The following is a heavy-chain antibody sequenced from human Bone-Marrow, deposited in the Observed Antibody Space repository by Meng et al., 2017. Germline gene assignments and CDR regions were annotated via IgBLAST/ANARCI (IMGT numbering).Heavy chain of an antibody. J-gene: IGHJ4*02. Sequence: HLQQPGPVSVKPSQTLSLTCTVSGGSISSGGYYWSWIRQHPGKGLEWIGYIYYSGSTYYNPSLKSLVTISVDTSKNQFSLKLSSVTAADTAVYYCARVGYSGSRVTSYYFDYWGQGTLVTVSS. CDR3: ARVGYSGSRVTSYYFDY. CDR2: IYYSGST. V-gene: IGHV4-31*01. D-gene: IGHD1-26*01. CDR1: GGSISSGGYY.